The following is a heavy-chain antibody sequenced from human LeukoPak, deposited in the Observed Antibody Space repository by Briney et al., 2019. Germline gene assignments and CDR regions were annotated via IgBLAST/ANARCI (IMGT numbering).Heavy chain of an antibody. CDR3: ARGRGSSDWYYFDY. V-gene: IGHV1-18*01. CDR1: GYTFTNYG. Sequence: GASVKVSCKASGYTFTNYGIVWGRQAPGQGREWGGCINPYNGYTSYAQMLQGRVTMTTDTSTGTAYLEVRSLTSDDTAVYYCARGRGSSDWYYFDYWGQGTLVTVSS. J-gene: IGHJ4*02. D-gene: IGHD6-19*01. CDR2: INPYNGYT.